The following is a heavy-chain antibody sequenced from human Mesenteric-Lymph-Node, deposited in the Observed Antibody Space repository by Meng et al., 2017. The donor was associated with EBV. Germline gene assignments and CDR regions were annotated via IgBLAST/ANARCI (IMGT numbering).Heavy chain of an antibody. CDR1: GYSFSNYG. CDR3: AREGGYYYNYDY. V-gene: IGHV1-18*01. D-gene: IGHD3-22*01. Sequence: VHLVPAGAEVRKPGAPVRVSCKPSGYSFSNYGITWVRLAPGQGLEWMRLISAYNGDTNYAQKFQGRVTMTTDTSTGTAYMELGSLQSDDTAVYYCAREGGYYYNYDYWGQGTLVTVSS. J-gene: IGHJ4*02. CDR2: ISAYNGDT.